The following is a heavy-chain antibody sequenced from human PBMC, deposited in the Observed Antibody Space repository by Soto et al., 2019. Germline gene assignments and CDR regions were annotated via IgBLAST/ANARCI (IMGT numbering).Heavy chain of an antibody. CDR1: GFTFSHFE. D-gene: IGHD2-21*01. V-gene: IGHV3-48*03. Sequence: HPGGSLRLFCAASGFTFSHFEMSWVRQAQGKGLEWISYITSSGGTTYYADSVKGRFTISRDNTKNSLYLQMNSLRAEDTAVYYCAKGHVFVAPQNGRSFDSWGQGSWSPSPQ. J-gene: IGHJ4*02. CDR2: ITSSGGTT. CDR3: AKGHVFVAPQNGRSFDS.